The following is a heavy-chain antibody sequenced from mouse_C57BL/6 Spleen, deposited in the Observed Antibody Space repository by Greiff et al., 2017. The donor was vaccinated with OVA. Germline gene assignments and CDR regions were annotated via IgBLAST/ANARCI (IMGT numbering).Heavy chain of an antibody. Sequence: EVKLQESGGGLVQPGGSMKLSCVASGFTFSNYWMNWVRQSPEKGLEWVAQIRLKSDNYATHYAESVKGRFTISRDDSKSSVYLQMNNLRAEDTGIYYCTETGTGYFDYWGQGTTLTVSS. D-gene: IGHD4-1*01. CDR2: IRLKSDNYAT. J-gene: IGHJ2*01. V-gene: IGHV6-3*01. CDR1: GFTFSNYW. CDR3: TETGTGYFDY.